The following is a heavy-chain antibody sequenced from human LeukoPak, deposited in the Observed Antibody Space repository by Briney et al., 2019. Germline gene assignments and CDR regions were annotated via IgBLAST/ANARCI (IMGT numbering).Heavy chain of an antibody. Sequence: SETLSLTCTVSGGSISSYYWSWIRQPPGKGLEWIGYIYYSGSTNYNPSLKSRVTISVDTSKNQFSLKLSSVTAADTAVYYCARDGRDGYNDDYWGQGTLVTVSS. D-gene: IGHD5-24*01. V-gene: IGHV4-59*01. CDR1: GGSISSYY. CDR3: ARDGRDGYNDDY. CDR2: IYYSGST. J-gene: IGHJ4*02.